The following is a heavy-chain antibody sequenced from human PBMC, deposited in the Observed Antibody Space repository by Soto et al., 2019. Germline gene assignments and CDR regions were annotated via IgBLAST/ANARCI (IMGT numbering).Heavy chain of an antibody. D-gene: IGHD3-3*01. V-gene: IGHV5-51*01. CDR2: IYPGDSDT. CDR3: ARLQYDFWSGYDYGMDV. CDR1: GYSFTSYW. J-gene: IGHJ6*02. Sequence: PGESLKISCKGSGYSFTSYWIGWVRQMPGKGLEWMGIIYPGDSDTRYSPSFQGQVTISADKSISTAYLQWSSLKASDTAMYYCARLQYDFWSGYDYGMDVWGQGTTVTVSS.